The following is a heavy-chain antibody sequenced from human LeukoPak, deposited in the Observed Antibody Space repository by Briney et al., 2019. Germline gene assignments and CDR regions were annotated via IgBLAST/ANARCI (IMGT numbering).Heavy chain of an antibody. Sequence: SETLSLTCAVYGGSFSGYYWTWIRQSPGKGLEWIGEINPSGSTYYNPSLKSRLTISGDTSKSQFSLRLTSVTAADTAVYYCARRRDGYNAYWGQGTLVTVSS. V-gene: IGHV4-34*01. CDR3: ARRRDGYNAY. CDR2: INPSGST. CDR1: GGSFSGYY. D-gene: IGHD5-24*01. J-gene: IGHJ4*02.